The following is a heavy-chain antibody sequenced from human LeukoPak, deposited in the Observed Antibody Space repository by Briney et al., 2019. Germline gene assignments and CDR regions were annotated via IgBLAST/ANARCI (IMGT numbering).Heavy chain of an antibody. CDR3: ARDRGSRNDFWSGFGYYYYMDV. J-gene: IGHJ6*03. D-gene: IGHD3-3*01. V-gene: IGHV4-61*02. CDR2: IYTSGST. CDR1: GGSISSGSYY. Sequence: PSETLSPTCTVSGGSISSGSYYWSWIRQPAGKGLEWIGRIYTSGSTNYNPSLKSRVTISVDTSKNQFSLKLSSVTAADTAVYYCARDRGSRNDFWSGFGYYYYMDVWGKGTTVTVSS.